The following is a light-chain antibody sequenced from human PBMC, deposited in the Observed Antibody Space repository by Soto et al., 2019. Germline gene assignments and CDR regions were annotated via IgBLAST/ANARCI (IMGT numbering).Light chain of an antibody. J-gene: IGKJ4*01. CDR2: DAS. V-gene: IGKV3-11*01. CDR3: QQRSNWPPLT. CDR1: QSVSNY. Sequence: EIVLTQSPATLSLSPGERATLSCRASQSVSNYLAWYQQKPGQAPRLLIYDASNSATGIPARFSGSGSGTDVPLTISSLESEDFAVYYCQQRSNWPPLTFGGGTKVEIK.